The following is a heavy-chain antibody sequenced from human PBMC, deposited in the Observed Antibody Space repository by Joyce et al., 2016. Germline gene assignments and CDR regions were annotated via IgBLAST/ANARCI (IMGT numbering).Heavy chain of an antibody. CDR2: MYHSGIT. CDR3: ARQPSSEPFDY. J-gene: IGHJ4*02. Sequence: QLQLQESGPGLVKPSETLSLNCAVSGGSISRRNFYWGWIRQPPGKGLEWIGCMYHSGITYLNPSLKSRVTISKDTSKNQLSLRLSSVTAADTAVYYCARQPSSEPFDYWGQGTLITVSS. D-gene: IGHD3-22*01. V-gene: IGHV4-39*01. CDR1: GGSISRRNFY.